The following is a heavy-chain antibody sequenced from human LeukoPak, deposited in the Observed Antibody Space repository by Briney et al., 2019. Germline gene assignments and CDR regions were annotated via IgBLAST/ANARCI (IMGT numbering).Heavy chain of an antibody. CDR3: ARAVGDFWSGYRSGYGMDV. V-gene: IGHV3-30*04. Sequence: GGSLRLSCAASGFPFNTYAMHWVRQAPGKGLVWVAVISYDGSSKYSADSVKGRFTISRDNSKNTLYLEMNSLRPEDTAVYYCARAVGDFWSGYRSGYGMDVWGQGTTVTVSS. J-gene: IGHJ6*02. D-gene: IGHD3-3*01. CDR1: GFPFNTYA. CDR2: ISYDGSSK.